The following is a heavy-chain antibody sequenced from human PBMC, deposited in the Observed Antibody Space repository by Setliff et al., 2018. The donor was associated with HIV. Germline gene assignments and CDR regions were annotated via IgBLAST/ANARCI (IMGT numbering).Heavy chain of an antibody. CDR3: ARHRDPPGTSWIYYYYYMDL. CDR1: GGSFSGYY. Sequence: PSETLSLTCAVYGGSFSGYYWSWIRQPPGKGLEWIGEINHSGSTNYNPSLKSRVTLTVDTSKNHVSLRLSSVTAADTGVYYCARHRDPPGTSWIYYYYYMDLWGEGTTVTVSS. J-gene: IGHJ6*03. V-gene: IGHV4-34*01. D-gene: IGHD6-13*01. CDR2: INHSGST.